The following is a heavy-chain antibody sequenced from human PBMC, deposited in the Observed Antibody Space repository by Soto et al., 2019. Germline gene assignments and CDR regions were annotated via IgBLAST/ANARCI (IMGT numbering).Heavy chain of an antibody. Sequence: PSETLSVTCTVSGGAISSYYWSWSRQPPGKVLECIGYIYYSGSTNYNPSRKSRVTISVDTSKNQFALNLSSVTAAATAVYSCASYGWRSYPRFDAWGQGTLVTVSS. CDR1: GGAISSYY. J-gene: IGHJ5*02. D-gene: IGHD3-16*01. V-gene: IGHV4-59*01. CDR2: IYYSGST. CDR3: ASYGWRSYPRFDA.